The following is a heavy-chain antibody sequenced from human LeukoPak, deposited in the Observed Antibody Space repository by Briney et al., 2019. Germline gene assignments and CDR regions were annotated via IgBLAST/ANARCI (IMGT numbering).Heavy chain of an antibody. J-gene: IGHJ6*03. Sequence: MSSETLSLTCTVSGGSISSYYWSWIRQPPGKGLEWIGYIYTSGSTNYNPSLKSRVTISVDTSKNQFSLKLSSVTAADTAVYYCARLHFGELLYYYYYYMDVWGKGTTVTVSS. D-gene: IGHD3-10*01. V-gene: IGHV4-4*09. CDR3: ARLHFGELLYYYYYYMDV. CDR1: GGSISSYY. CDR2: IYTSGST.